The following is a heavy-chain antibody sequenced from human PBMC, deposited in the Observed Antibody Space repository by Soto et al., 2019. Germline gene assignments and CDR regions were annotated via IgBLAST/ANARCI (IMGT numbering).Heavy chain of an antibody. D-gene: IGHD2-2*01. Sequence: QLVESGGGLVKPGGSLRLSCAASGFTFSDYYMSWNRQAPGNGLEWVSYISGGGGTIYYADSVKCRFTITRDNASNSLYLEMNNLRAEDTAVYFCASRHCSNNSCVYYYYMDVWGRGATVTVSS. J-gene: IGHJ6*03. V-gene: IGHV3-11*01. CDR1: GFTFSDYY. CDR2: ISGGGGTI. CDR3: ASRHCSNNSCVYYYYMDV.